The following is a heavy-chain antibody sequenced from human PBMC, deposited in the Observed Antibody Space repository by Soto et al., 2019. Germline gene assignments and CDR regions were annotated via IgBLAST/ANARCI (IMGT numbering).Heavy chain of an antibody. Sequence: PSETLSLTCTVSGGSISSYYWSWIRQPPGKGLEWIGYIYYSGSTNYNPSLKSRVTISVDTSKNQFSLKLSSVTAADTAVYYCARVALYCSGGSCYLYFDYWGQGTLVTVSS. CDR2: IYYSGST. CDR1: GGSISSYY. V-gene: IGHV4-59*01. CDR3: ARVALYCSGGSCYLYFDY. D-gene: IGHD2-15*01. J-gene: IGHJ4*02.